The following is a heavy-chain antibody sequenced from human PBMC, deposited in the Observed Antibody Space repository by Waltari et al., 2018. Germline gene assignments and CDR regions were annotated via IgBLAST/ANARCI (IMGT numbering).Heavy chain of an antibody. V-gene: IGHV4-59*11. CDR3: ARGADGDYDSFDY. CDR1: GGSLSSHY. CDR2: IYYSGST. D-gene: IGHD4-17*01. J-gene: IGHJ4*02. Sequence: QVQLQESGPGLVKPSETLSLTCTVSGGSLSSHYWSWMRQPPGKGLEWIGYIYYSGSTNYNPSLKSRVTISVDTSKNQFSLKLSSVTAADTAVYYCARGADGDYDSFDYWGQGTLVTVSS.